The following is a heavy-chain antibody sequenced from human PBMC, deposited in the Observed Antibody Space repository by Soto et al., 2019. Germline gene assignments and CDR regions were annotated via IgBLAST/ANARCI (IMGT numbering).Heavy chain of an antibody. CDR3: AHSLYDYVWGTNWFDP. CDR1: GFSLSTSGVG. V-gene: IGHV2-5*02. J-gene: IGHJ5*02. Sequence: QITLKESGPTLVKPTQTLTLTCTFSGFSLSTSGVGVVWIRQPPGKALEWLALIYWDDDKRYRPSLKSRLTITKDTSKYQVVITLSNMDPVDTATYYCAHSLYDYVWGTNWFDPWGQGPLVTVSS. D-gene: IGHD3-16*01. CDR2: IYWDDDK.